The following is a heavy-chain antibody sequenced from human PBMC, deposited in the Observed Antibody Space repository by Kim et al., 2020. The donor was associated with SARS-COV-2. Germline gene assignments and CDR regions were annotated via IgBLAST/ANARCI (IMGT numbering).Heavy chain of an antibody. CDR2: IYYSGST. CDR3: ARLPLDKAMPDYDY. CDR1: GGSISSSSYY. V-gene: IGHV4-39*01. J-gene: IGHJ4*02. Sequence: SETLSLTCTVSGGSISSSSYYWGWIRQPPGKGLEWIGSIYYSGSTYYNPSLKSRVTISVDTSKNQFSLKLSSVTAADTAVYYCARLPLDKAMPDYDYWGQGTLVTVSS. D-gene: IGHD5-18*01.